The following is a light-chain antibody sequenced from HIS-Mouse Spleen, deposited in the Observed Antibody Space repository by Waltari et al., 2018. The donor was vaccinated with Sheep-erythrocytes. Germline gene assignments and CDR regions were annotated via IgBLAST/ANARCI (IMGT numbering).Light chain of an antibody. CDR1: SSDVGGYNY. CDR3: SSYAGSNNWV. CDR2: EVS. V-gene: IGLV2-8*01. Sequence: QSALTQPPSASGPPGQSVTSSCTATSSDVGGYNYVLWYQQHPGKAPKVMISEVSKRPSGVPGRFSGSKSGKTASLTVSGLQAEDEADYYCSSYAGSNNWVFGGGTKLTVL. J-gene: IGLJ3*02.